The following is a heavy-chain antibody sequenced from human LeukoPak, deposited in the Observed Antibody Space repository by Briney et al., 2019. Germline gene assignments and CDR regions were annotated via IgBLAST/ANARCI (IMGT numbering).Heavy chain of an antibody. CDR2: VSAYNGNT. CDR3: AREQYNWNDDQDAFDI. D-gene: IGHD1-20*01. Sequence: ASVKVSCKASGYTFTSYGISWVRQAPGQGLEGMGCVSAYNGNTNYAQKLQGRVTMTTDTSTSTAYMELRSLRSDDTAVYYCAREQYNWNDDQDAFDIWGQGTMVTVSS. CDR1: GYTFTSYG. V-gene: IGHV1-18*01. J-gene: IGHJ3*02.